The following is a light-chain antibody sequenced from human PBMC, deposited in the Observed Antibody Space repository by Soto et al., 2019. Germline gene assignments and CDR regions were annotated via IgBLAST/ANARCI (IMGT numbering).Light chain of an antibody. CDR2: EVS. CDR1: SSDVGGHNF. Sequence: QSALTQPASVSGSPGQSITISCTGTSSDVGGHNFVSWYQQHPGKAPKVMIYEVSNRPSGVSNRFSGSKSGNTASLTISGLQAEDEADYYCSSYTSSNTRWVFGGGTKLTVL. V-gene: IGLV2-14*01. J-gene: IGLJ3*02. CDR3: SSYTSSNTRWV.